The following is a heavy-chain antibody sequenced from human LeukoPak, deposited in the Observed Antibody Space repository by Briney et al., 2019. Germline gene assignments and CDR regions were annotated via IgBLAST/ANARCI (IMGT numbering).Heavy chain of an antibody. D-gene: IGHD2-15*01. CDR2: ISNHNGNT. CDR3: TRGAALATVYYFDF. CDR1: GFTFSAYG. V-gene: IGHV1-18*04. J-gene: IGHJ4*02. Sequence: ASVKVSCKTSGFTFSAYGIAWVRQAPGHGPEWMGWISNHNGNTKYAQKFQDRITVTTETSTGTASMELRSLKPDDTGIYYCTRGAALATVYYFDFWGRGTQVTVAS.